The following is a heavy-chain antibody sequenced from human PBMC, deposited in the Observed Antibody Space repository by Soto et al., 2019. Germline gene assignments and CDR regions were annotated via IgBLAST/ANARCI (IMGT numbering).Heavy chain of an antibody. V-gene: IGHV5-51*01. CDR3: ARRGDSSGYIGY. Sequence: GESRKISCKGSGYSFTSYWIGWVRQMPRKGLEWMGNIYHGDCDTRYSPSFQGQVTISADKSISTAYLQWSSLKASDTAMYYRARRGDSSGYIGYWGQGILVTVSS. CDR2: IYHGDCDT. CDR1: GYSFTSYW. J-gene: IGHJ4*02. D-gene: IGHD3-22*01.